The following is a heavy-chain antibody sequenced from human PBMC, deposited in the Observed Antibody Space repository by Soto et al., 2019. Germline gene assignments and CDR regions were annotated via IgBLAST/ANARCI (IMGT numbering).Heavy chain of an antibody. V-gene: IGHV4-31*03. CDR3: ARDGDYYDSSQHDAFDI. Sequence: QVQLQESGPGLVKPSQTLSLTCTLSGGSISSGGYYWSWIRQHPGKGPEWIGYIYYSGSTYYNPSLKGRVTISVDTSKNQFSLKLSSVAAADTAVYYCARDGDYYDSSQHDAFDIWRQGTMVTVSS. CDR2: IYYSGST. CDR1: GGSISSGGYY. J-gene: IGHJ3*02. D-gene: IGHD3-22*01.